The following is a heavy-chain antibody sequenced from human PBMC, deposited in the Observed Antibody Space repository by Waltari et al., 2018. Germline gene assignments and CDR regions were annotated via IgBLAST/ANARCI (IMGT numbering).Heavy chain of an antibody. CDR2: ITTSDRSI. J-gene: IGHJ6*03. Sequence: EVQLVESGGGLVQPGGSLRLACVASGFTFGSYEMNRVRQAPGKGLEWVSYITTSDRSIYYADSVKGRFTISRDNAKNSLYLQMNSLRAEDTAVYYCARVGGYHYYYMDVWGKGTTVTVSS. CDR1: GFTFGSYE. D-gene: IGHD3-16*01. V-gene: IGHV3-48*03. CDR3: ARVGGYHYYYMDV.